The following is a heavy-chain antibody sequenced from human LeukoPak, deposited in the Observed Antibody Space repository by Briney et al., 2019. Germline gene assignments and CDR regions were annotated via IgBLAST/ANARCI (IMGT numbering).Heavy chain of an antibody. CDR1: GFTFSDYY. Sequence: GGSLRLSCAASGFTFSDYYMSWFRQAPGKGLEWLSHISGSGRTIYYADSVKGRLTVSRDTAKNLLYLQMNTLRAEDTAVYYCARDLTGTYAFDFWGQGTMVTVSS. CDR2: ISGSGRTI. D-gene: IGHD4-17*01. V-gene: IGHV3-11*04. CDR3: ARDLTGTYAFDF. J-gene: IGHJ3*01.